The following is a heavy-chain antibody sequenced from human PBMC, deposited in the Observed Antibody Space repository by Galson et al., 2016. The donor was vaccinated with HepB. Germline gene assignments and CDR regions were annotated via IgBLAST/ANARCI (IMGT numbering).Heavy chain of an antibody. D-gene: IGHD6-25*01. V-gene: IGHV1-18*01. CDR1: GYSLSSFG. CDR3: ARDLGTAAGQVFRH. CDR2: TSVYLGYT. Sequence: AVKVSCKASGYSLSSFGISWVRQAPGPGREWLGWTSVYLGYTNYAQRLQGRATMTSDTSTNTAYMELKSQNSDDTAEDFCARDLGTAAGQVFRHWGQGTLVTVS. J-gene: IGHJ1*01.